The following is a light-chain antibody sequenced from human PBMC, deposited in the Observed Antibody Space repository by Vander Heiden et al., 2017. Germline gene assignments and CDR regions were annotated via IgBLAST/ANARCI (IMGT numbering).Light chain of an antibody. CDR3: QQDGSSWIT. J-gene: IGKJ5*01. Sequence: EIVLTQSPGTLSLSPGERATLSCRASQSVSSSYLAWYQQKPGQAPRLLIYGASSRATGIPDRFSGSGSGTDFTLTISRLEPEDFAVYYCQQDGSSWITFGQGTRLEIK. CDR1: QSVSSSY. V-gene: IGKV3-20*01. CDR2: GAS.